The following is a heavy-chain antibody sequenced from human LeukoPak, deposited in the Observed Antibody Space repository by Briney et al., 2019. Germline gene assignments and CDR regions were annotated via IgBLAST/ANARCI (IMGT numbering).Heavy chain of an antibody. V-gene: IGHV4-39*01. CDR2: IYYSGST. J-gene: IGHJ6*03. D-gene: IGHD5-18*01. Sequence: SETLSLTCTVSGGSISSSSYYWGWIRQPPGKGLEWIGSIYYSGSTYYNPSLKSRVTISVDTSKNQFSLKLSSVTAADTAVYYCARRGVGYSYGYVTNYYYYYYMDVWGKGTTVTVSS. CDR3: ARRGVGYSYGYVTNYYYYYYMDV. CDR1: GGSISSSSYY.